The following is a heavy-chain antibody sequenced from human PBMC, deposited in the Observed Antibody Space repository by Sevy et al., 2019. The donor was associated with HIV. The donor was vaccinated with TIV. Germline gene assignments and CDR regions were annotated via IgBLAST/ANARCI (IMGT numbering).Heavy chain of an antibody. CDR2: ISHDGRNNK. D-gene: IGHD3-10*01. Sequence: GGSLRLSCAASGFSFSEYGMHWVRQAPGKGLEWVAVISHDGRNNKYNPDSVKGRFTISRDNSTNTLYLQMNSLRAEDTAIYYCARDRGEILSSAFNYWGQGTLVTVSS. CDR1: GFSFSEYG. V-gene: IGHV3-30*04. J-gene: IGHJ4*02. CDR3: ARDRGEILSSAFNY.